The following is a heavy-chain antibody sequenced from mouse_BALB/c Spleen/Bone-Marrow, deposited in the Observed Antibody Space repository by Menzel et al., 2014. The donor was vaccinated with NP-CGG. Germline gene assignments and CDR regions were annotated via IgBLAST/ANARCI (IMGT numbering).Heavy chain of an antibody. D-gene: IGHD1-1*01. V-gene: IGHV4-1*02. J-gene: IGHJ1*01. CDR2: INPDSSTI. Sequence: EVQLVESGGGLVQPGGSLKLSCAASGFDFSRYWMSWVRQAPGKGLEWIGEINPDSSTINHTPSLKDKFIISRDNAKNTLYLQMSKVGSEDTALYYCARLNYYGSLFVWGAGTTVTVSS. CDR1: GFDFSRYW. CDR3: ARLNYYGSLFV.